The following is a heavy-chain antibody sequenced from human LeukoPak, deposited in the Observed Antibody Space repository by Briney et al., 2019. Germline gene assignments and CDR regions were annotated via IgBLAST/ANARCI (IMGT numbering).Heavy chain of an antibody. V-gene: IGHV4-59*08. CDR1: GGSISSYY. CDR3: ASYCSSSSCHHRRAFDI. Sequence: SETLSLTCTVSGGSISSYYWSWIRQPPGKGLEWIGYIYYSGSTNYNPSLKSRVTISVDTSKNQFSVKLNSVTAADTAVYHCASYCSSSSCHHRRAFDIWGQGTMVTLSS. D-gene: IGHD2-2*01. J-gene: IGHJ3*02. CDR2: IYYSGST.